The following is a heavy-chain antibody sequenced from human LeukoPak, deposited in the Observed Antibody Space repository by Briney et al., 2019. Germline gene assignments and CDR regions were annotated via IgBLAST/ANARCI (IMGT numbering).Heavy chain of an antibody. CDR2: INPNNGGT. D-gene: IGHD5-18*01. V-gene: IGHV1-2*02. CDR1: GYTFTGYH. CDR3: ARGFSYDADYYYYYMDV. J-gene: IGHJ6*03. Sequence: ASVKVSCKASGYTFTGYHIHWVRQAPGQGLERMGWINPNNGGTNYAQKFQGRVTMTRDTSISTAYMELSSLRSEDTAVYYCARGFSYDADYYYYYMDVWGKGTTVTVSS.